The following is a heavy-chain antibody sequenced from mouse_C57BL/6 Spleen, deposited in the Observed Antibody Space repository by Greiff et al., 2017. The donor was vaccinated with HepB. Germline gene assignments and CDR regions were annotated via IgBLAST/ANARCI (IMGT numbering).Heavy chain of an antibody. V-gene: IGHV1-81*01. D-gene: IGHD1-1*01. Sequence: QVHVKQSGAELARPGASVKLSCKASGYTFTSYGISWVKQRTGQGLEWIGEIYPRSGNTYYNEKFKGKATLTADKSSSTAYMELRSLTSEDSAVYFCAPTVVATDYAMDYWGQGTSVTVSS. CDR2: IYPRSGNT. CDR1: GYTFTSYG. CDR3: APTVVATDYAMDY. J-gene: IGHJ4*01.